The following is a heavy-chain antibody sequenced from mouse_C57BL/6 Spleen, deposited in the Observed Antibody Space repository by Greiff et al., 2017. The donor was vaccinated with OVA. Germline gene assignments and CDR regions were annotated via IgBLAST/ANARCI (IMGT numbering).Heavy chain of an antibody. V-gene: IGHV2-2*01. Sequence: QVQLQQSGPGLVQPSQSLSITCTVSGFSLTSSVLHWFLPSPCKGLEWLGVIWSGGSTDYNAAFISRLSISKDNSKSQVFFKMNSLQADDTAIYYCARNEDYYGSSPYAMDYWGQGTSVTVSS. CDR1: GFSLTSSV. CDR2: IWSGGST. J-gene: IGHJ4*01. CDR3: ARNEDYYGSSPYAMDY. D-gene: IGHD1-1*01.